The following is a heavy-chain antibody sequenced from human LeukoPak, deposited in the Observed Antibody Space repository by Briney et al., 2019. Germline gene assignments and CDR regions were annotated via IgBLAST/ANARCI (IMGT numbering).Heavy chain of an antibody. CDR2: IKQDGSEK. CDR1: GFTFSKYE. J-gene: IGHJ4*02. D-gene: IGHD3-22*01. Sequence: GGSLRLSCAASGFTFSKYEMSWVRQAPGKGLEWVANIKQDGSEKNYVDSVKGRFTISRDNAKNSLYLQMNSLRAEDTAVYYCARSRGYYDSSGYLVTLSYFAIWAQGTLVTVSS. CDR3: ARSRGYYDSSGYLVTLSYFAI. V-gene: IGHV3-7*04.